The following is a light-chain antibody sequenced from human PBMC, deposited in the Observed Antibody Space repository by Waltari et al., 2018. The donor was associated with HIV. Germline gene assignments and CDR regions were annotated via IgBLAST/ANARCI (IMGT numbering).Light chain of an antibody. J-gene: IGLJ2*01. CDR1: SSNIGAGYD. CDR3: QSYDSNLSGL. V-gene: IGLV1-40*01. Sequence: QSELTQPPSVSAAPGQRVTISCPGSSSNIGAGYDVHWYQQVPGRAPKVVIYGNSNRPAGVPDRFSGCKSGSSASLVIAGLQSEDEADYYCQSYDSNLSGLFGGGTKVTVL. CDR2: GNS.